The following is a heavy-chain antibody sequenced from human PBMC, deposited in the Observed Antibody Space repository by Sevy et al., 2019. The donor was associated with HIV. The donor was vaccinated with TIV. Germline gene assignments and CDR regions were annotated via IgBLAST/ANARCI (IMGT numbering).Heavy chain of an antibody. CDR1: GYSFTSYW. J-gene: IGHJ4*02. CDR2: IYPGDSDT. Sequence: GESLKISCKGSGYSFTSYWIGWVRQMPGKGLEWMGIIYPGDSDTKYSPSFEGQITISADKSISTAYLQWGSLKASDTAMYYCARRRISGGEADNWGQGTLVTVSS. V-gene: IGHV5-51*01. CDR3: ARRRISGGEADN. D-gene: IGHD2-21*01.